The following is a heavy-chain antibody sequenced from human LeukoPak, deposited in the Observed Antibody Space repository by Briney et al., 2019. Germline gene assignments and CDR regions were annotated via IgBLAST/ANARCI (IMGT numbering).Heavy chain of an antibody. J-gene: IGHJ4*02. CDR2: ISGDGDST. Sequence: GGSLRLSCAASGFTFRSYAMSWVRQAPGKGLEWVSAISGDGDSTFYADSVRGRFTVSRDNSHNTLYLQMNSLRAEDTAIYYCAKARSSWAGYFDSWGQGMLVIVS. V-gene: IGHV3-23*01. CDR1: GFTFRSYA. D-gene: IGHD2-2*01. CDR3: AKARSSWAGYFDS.